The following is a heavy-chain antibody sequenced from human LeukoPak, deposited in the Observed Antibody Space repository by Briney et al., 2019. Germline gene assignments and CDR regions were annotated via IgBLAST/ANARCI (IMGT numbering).Heavy chain of an antibody. V-gene: IGHV3-23*01. CDR1: GFTFSSYA. CDR2: ISGSGGST. CDR3: ARDDGDYAHPVDY. J-gene: IGHJ4*02. D-gene: IGHD4-17*01. Sequence: GGSLRLSCAASGFTFSSYAMSWVRQAPGKGLEWVSAISGSGGSTYYADSVKGRFTISRDNAKNSLYLQMNSLRAEDTAVYYCARDDGDYAHPVDYWGQGTLVTVSS.